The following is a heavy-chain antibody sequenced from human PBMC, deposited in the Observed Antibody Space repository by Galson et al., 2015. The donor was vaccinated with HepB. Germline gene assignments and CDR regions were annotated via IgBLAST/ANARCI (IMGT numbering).Heavy chain of an antibody. CDR3: ARLVYHSNSWYIDY. Sequence: SLRLSCAASGFTFSDYYLSWIRQAPGKGLEWVSFISSTTGYTNYADSVKGRFTISRDNAKNSLYLQMNGLRVEDTAVYYCARLVYHSNSWYIDYWGQGTLVTVSS. J-gene: IGHJ4*02. CDR2: ISSTTGYT. D-gene: IGHD6-13*01. CDR1: GFTFSDYY. V-gene: IGHV3-11*06.